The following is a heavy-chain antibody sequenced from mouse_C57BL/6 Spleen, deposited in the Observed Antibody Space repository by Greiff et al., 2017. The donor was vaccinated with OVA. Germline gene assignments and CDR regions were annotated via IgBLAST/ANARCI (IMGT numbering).Heavy chain of an antibody. Sequence: QVQLQQPGAELVKPGASVKLSCKASGYTFTSYWMHWVKQRPGQGLEWIGKIHPNSGSTNYNEKFKSKATLTVDKSSSTAYMQLSSLTSEDSAVYYGASPVNYESSGWYFDVWGTGTTVTVSS. J-gene: IGHJ1*03. CDR1: GYTFTSYW. D-gene: IGHD1-1*01. CDR3: ASPVNYESSGWYFDV. CDR2: IHPNSGST. V-gene: IGHV1-64*01.